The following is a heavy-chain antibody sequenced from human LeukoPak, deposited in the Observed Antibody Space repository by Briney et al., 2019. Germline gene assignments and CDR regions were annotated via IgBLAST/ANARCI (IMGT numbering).Heavy chain of an antibody. V-gene: IGHV4-4*07. CDR3: GRLNLPAVSGAFDY. D-gene: IGHD2-2*01. CDR2: IHSSGTT. J-gene: IGHJ4*02. Sequence: SETLSLTCTVSGGSISTYYWSWIRQPAGRGLEWIGRIHSSGTTHYNPSLRSRVTLSIDTSKNQFSLKLSSVTAADTAVYYCGRLNLPAVSGAFDYWGQGTLVTVSS. CDR1: GGSISTYY.